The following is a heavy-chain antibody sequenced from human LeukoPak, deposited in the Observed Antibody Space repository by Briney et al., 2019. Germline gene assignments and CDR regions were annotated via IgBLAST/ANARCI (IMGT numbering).Heavy chain of an antibody. Sequence: QAGGSLRLSCAASGFAFSSYWMHWVRQAPGKGLVWVSRISSDGSSTSYADSVKGRFTISRDNAKNTLYLQMNSLRAEDTAVYYCTRDQIYCSGGYCYFEHWGQGTLVTASS. CDR2: ISSDGSST. D-gene: IGHD2-15*01. J-gene: IGHJ4*02. CDR3: TRDQIYCSGGYCYFEH. CDR1: GFAFSSYW. V-gene: IGHV3-74*01.